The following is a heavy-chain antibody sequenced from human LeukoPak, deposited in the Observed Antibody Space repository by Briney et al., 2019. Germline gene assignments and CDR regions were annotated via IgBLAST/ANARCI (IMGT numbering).Heavy chain of an antibody. CDR2: ISSSSSTI. D-gene: IGHD4-17*01. CDR1: GFTFTTYG. Sequence: GGSLRLSCAASGFTFTTYGMNWVRHTPGKGLQWVSYISSSSSTIYYADSVKGRFTISRDNAKNSLYLQMNSLRAEDTAVYYCATHDYGRKYYFDYWGQGTLVTVSS. J-gene: IGHJ4*02. CDR3: ATHDYGRKYYFDY. V-gene: IGHV3-48*01.